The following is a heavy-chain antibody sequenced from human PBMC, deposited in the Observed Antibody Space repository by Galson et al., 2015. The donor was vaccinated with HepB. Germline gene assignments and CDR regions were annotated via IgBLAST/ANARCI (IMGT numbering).Heavy chain of an antibody. J-gene: IGHJ4*02. V-gene: IGHV3-30*18. CDR3: AKDPYLYSALAGTMAGFDY. D-gene: IGHD6-19*01. Sequence: SLRLSCAASGFTFSNYGMHWVRQAPGKGLEWVAVISYDGSNKYYADPVKGRFTISRDNSKNTLYLQMNSLRAEGTALYYCAKDPYLYSALAGTMAGFDYWGQGTLVTVSS. CDR1: GFTFSNYG. CDR2: ISYDGSNK.